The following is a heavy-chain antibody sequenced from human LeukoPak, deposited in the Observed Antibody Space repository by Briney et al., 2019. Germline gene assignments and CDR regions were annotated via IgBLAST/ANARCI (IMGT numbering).Heavy chain of an antibody. CDR1: GGSISSYY. CDR2: IYYSGST. D-gene: IGHD3-9*01. V-gene: IGHV4-59*01. CDR3: ARVQGSDDYDILTGYFDY. Sequence: SETLSLTCTVSGGSISSYYWSWIRQPPGKGLEWIGYIYYSGSTNYNPSLKSRVTISVDTSKDQFSLKLSSVTAADTAVYYCARVQGSDDYDILTGYFDYWGQGTLVTVSS. J-gene: IGHJ4*02.